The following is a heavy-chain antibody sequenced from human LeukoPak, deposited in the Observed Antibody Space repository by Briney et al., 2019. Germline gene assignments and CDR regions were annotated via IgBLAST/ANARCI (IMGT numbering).Heavy chain of an antibody. V-gene: IGHV3-7*03. CDR1: GFTFSSYW. J-gene: IGHJ4*02. D-gene: IGHD6-19*01. CDR2: IKDDGSEK. Sequence: GGSLRLSCAASGFTFSSYWMSWVRQAPGKGLEWVANIKDDGSEKYYVDSVKGRFTISRDNAKNSLYLQMSSLRAEDTAVYYCARGRGWYHIEYWGQGTLVIVSS. CDR3: ARGRGWYHIEY.